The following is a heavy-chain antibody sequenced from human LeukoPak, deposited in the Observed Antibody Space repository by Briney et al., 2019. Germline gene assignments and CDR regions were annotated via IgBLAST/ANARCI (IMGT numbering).Heavy chain of an antibody. CDR2: IYYSGST. V-gene: IGHV4-59*11. D-gene: IGHD6-13*01. J-gene: IGHJ4*02. CDR3: ARSRLAAAGPLPFDY. CDR1: GGSISSHY. Sequence: SETLSLTCTVSGGSISSHYWSWIRQPPGKGLEWIGYIYYSGSTNYNPSLKSRVTISVDTSKNQFSLKLSSVTAADTAVYYCARSRLAAAGPLPFDYWGQGTLVTVSS.